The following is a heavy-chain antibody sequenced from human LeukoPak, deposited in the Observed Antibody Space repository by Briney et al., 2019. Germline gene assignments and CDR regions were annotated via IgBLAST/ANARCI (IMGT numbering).Heavy chain of an antibody. CDR1: GFTFSSYS. CDR3: ARAKYCSSTSCYAGGSFNYYMDV. CDR2: ISSSSSYI. Sequence: PGGSLRLSCAASGFTFSSYSMNWVRQAPGKGLEWVSSISSSSSYIYYADSVKGRFTISRDNAKNSLYLQMNSLRAEDTAVYYCARAKYCSSTSCYAGGSFNYYMDVWGKGTTVTVSS. J-gene: IGHJ6*03. D-gene: IGHD2-2*01. V-gene: IGHV3-21*01.